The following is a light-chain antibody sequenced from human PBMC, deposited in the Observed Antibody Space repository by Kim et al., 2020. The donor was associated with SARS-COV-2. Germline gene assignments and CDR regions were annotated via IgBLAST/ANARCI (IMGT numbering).Light chain of an antibody. CDR1: SLRSYY. J-gene: IGLJ2*01. CDR2: GKN. Sequence: SSELTQDPAVSVALGQTVRITCQGDSLRSYYASWYQRKPGQAPVLVIYGKNNRPSGIPDRFSGSSSGNTASLTITGAQAEDEADYYCNSRDSSGNQVFGG. V-gene: IGLV3-19*01. CDR3: NSRDSSGNQV.